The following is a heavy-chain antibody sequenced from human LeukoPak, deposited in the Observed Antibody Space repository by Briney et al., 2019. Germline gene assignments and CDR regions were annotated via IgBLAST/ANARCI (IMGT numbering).Heavy chain of an antibody. CDR3: ARDYDFLDYYYMDV. D-gene: IGHD3-3*01. Sequence: SETLSLTCTVSGGSISSHYWSWIRQPPGKGLEWIGYIYYSGSTNYNPSLKSRVTISVDTSKNQFSLKLSSVTAADTAVYYCARDYDFLDYYYMDVWGKGTTVTVSS. CDR1: GGSISSHY. V-gene: IGHV4-59*11. CDR2: IYYSGST. J-gene: IGHJ6*03.